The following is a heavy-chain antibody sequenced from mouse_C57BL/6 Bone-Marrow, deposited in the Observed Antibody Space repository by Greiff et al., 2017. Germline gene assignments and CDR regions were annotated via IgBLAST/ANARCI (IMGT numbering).Heavy chain of an antibody. CDR3: AREGTTGYGSYLDY. CDR2: IDPSDSYT. V-gene: IGHV1-69*01. Sequence: QVQLQQPGAELVMPGASVKLSCKASGYTFTSYWMHWVKQRPGQGLEWIGEIDPSDSYTNYNQKFKGKSTLTVDKSSSTAYMQLSSLTSEDSAVYYCAREGTTGYGSYLDYWGQGTTLTVSS. D-gene: IGHD2-2*01. J-gene: IGHJ2*01. CDR1: GYTFTSYW.